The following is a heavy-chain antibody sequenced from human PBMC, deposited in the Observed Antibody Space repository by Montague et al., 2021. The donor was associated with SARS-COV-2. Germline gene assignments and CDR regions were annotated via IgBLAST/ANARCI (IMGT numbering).Heavy chain of an antibody. Sequence: SETLSLTCAVSGDSINSYHWWSLVRQPPVKGLELIVETHQWGDTNYNPSLSSRVSIFLDHSNNQFFLILTSVTAADTAVYYCASHFVWQELSTWGQGTLVSVSS. V-gene: IGHV4-4*02. J-gene: IGHJ4*02. CDR2: THQWGDT. CDR1: GDSINSYHW. CDR3: ASHFVWQELST. D-gene: IGHD6-13*01.